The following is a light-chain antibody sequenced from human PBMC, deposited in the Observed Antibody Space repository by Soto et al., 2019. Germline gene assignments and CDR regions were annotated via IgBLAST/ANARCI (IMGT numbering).Light chain of an antibody. J-gene: IGKJ1*01. V-gene: IGKV3-20*01. CDR1: QSVSSGH. CDR2: GAS. Sequence: DIVLTQSPGTLSLSPGERASLSCRASQSVSSGHLAWYQQKPGQAPRLLIYGASSRATGIPDRFSGSGSGTDFTLTISRLEPEDYAVYYCQQYGHSLWTFXQGTKVDIK. CDR3: QQYGHSLWT.